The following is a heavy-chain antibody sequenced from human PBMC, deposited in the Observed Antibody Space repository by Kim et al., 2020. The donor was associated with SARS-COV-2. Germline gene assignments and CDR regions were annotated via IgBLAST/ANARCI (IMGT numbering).Heavy chain of an antibody. CDR3: AKRGYCGSSPKCYHYFEY. CDR2: IGGGVGNT. Sequence: GGSLRLSCAASGFTFSRYGMAWVRQAPGKGLEWVSTIGGGVGNTYYADSVRGRFTISRDNSKNTLYLQMTSLRAEDTALYYCAKRGYCGSSPKCYHYFEYWGQGALVTVSS. D-gene: IGHD2-2*01. V-gene: IGHV3-23*01. CDR1: GFTFSRYG. J-gene: IGHJ4*02.